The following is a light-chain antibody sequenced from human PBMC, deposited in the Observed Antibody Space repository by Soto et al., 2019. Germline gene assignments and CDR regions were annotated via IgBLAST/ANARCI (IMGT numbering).Light chain of an antibody. J-gene: IGKJ1*01. Sequence: EIVMTQSPATLSVSPGERATLSCRASQSVSSNLAWYQQKPGQAPRLLIYGASTRATGIPARFSGSGSGTVFTLIISSLQSEDFAVYYCQQYNNWPPRGTFGQGTKVEIK. CDR3: QQYNNWPPRGT. CDR2: GAS. V-gene: IGKV3-15*01. CDR1: QSVSSN.